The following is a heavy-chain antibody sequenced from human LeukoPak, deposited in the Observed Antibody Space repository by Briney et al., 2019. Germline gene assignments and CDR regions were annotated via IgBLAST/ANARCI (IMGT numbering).Heavy chain of an antibody. D-gene: IGHD3-3*01. CDR2: ISVYNGNT. V-gene: IGHV1-18*01. CDR1: GYTFNNYG. J-gene: IGHJ6*03. CDR3: ARSGPFGVVIYDRYMDV. Sequence: ASVKVSCKASGYTFNNYGITWVRQAPGQGLEWMGWISVYNGNTNYVQKLQGRVTMTTDTSTSTAYMELRSLRYDDTAVYYCARSGPFGVVIYDRYMDVWGQGTTVTVSS.